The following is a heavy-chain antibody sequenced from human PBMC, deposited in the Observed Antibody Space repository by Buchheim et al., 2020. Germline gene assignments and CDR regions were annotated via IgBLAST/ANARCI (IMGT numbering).Heavy chain of an antibody. V-gene: IGHV3-7*01. CDR1: GFTFSDYW. D-gene: IGHD2-15*01. J-gene: IGHJ6*02. CDR3: ARGGTWDSYYFGMDV. CDR2: TRQVGIEN. Sequence: EVRLVESGGDLVQPGGSLRLSCAASGFTFSDYWMRWVRQAPGKGLEWVANTRQVGIENYYVDSVKGGFPTSRDNAKKLLYLQMNSLRAEDTAVYYCARGGTWDSYYFGMDVWGQGTT.